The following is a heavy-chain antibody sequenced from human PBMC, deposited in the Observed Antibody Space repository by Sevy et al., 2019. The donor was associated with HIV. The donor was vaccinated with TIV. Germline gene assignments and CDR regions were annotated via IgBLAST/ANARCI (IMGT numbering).Heavy chain of an antibody. Sequence: GGSLRLSCAASGFAFSSYWMTWVGQAPGKGLEWVANIKQDMSEKYYADSVKGRFTISRDNARNSLYLQMESLRAEDTAVYYCARAQQVTMLVVIGGLYFDFWGQGTLVTVSS. CDR2: IKQDMSEK. CDR1: GFAFSSYW. CDR3: ARAQQVTMLVVIGGLYFDF. J-gene: IGHJ4*02. D-gene: IGHD3-22*01. V-gene: IGHV3-7*01.